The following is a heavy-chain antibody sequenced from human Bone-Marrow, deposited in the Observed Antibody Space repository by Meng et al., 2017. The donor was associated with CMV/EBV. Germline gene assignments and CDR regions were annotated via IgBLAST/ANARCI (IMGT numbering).Heavy chain of an antibody. CDR1: GNTVTSYG. CDR2: IRAYNGNT. V-gene: IGHV1-18*01. CDR3: ARYGGTYSNPDDY. Sequence: KGAGNTVTSYGISWVRQEPGKGLEWMGWIRAYNGNTNDAQKRQGRVTMTTDTSTSTAYMELRSLRSDDTAVYYCARYGGTYSNPDDYWGQGTLVTVSS. J-gene: IGHJ4*02. D-gene: IGHD4-11*01.